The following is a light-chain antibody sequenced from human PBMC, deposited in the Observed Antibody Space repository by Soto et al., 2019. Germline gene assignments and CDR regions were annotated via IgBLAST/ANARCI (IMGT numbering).Light chain of an antibody. CDR3: QQYVDWPRT. V-gene: IGKV3-15*01. J-gene: IGKJ1*01. CDR2: SAS. CDR1: QSVRSN. Sequence: IVMTQSPATLSVSPGERATLSCRASQSVRSNLAWYQQRPGQAPRLLLYSASTRAAGIPARFSGSGSGTEFTLTISSLQSEDFAVYYCQQYVDWPRTFGQGTKVDIK.